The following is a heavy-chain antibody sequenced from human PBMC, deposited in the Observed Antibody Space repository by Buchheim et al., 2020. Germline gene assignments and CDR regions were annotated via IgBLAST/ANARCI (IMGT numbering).Heavy chain of an antibody. CDR2: ISYDGSNK. Sequence: QVQLVESGGGVVQPGRSLRLSCAASGFTFSSYGMHWVRQAPGKGLEWVAVISYDGSNKYYADSVKGRFTISRDNSKNTLYLQMNSLRAEDTAVYYCARERYLIALRFDYWGQGTL. V-gene: IGHV3-30*03. CDR3: ARERYLIALRFDY. CDR1: GFTFSSYG. J-gene: IGHJ4*02. D-gene: IGHD2-21*01.